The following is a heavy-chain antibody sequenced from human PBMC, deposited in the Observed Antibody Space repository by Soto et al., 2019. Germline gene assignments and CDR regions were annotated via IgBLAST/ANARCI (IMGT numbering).Heavy chain of an antibody. V-gene: IGHV4-30-2*01. D-gene: IGHD1-26*01. CDR2: IHVTGYT. Sequence: QLQLQESGSGLVNPSQTLSLTCTVSGASITSGSYSWSWIGQAPGKGLEWIGNIHVTGYTAFSPSLKSRVTMSVDTSKNLFSLNVNSVTAADTAVYFCARGGALRPNGHVPRTFWGQGTLVTVSS. CDR3: ARGGALRPNGHVPRTF. J-gene: IGHJ4*02. CDR1: GASITSGSYS.